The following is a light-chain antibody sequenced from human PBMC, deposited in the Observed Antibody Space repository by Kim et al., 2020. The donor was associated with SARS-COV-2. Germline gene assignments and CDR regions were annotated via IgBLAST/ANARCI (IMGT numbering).Light chain of an antibody. CDR2: DAS. V-gene: IGKV3-11*01. Sequence: EIVLTQSPATLSLSPGERATLSCRASQSVSSYLAWYQQKPSQAPRLLIYDASNRATGIPARFSGSGSGTDFTLTISSLEPEDFAVYYCQQRSNWPPLFGQGTKLEI. J-gene: IGKJ2*01. CDR1: QSVSSY. CDR3: QQRSNWPPL.